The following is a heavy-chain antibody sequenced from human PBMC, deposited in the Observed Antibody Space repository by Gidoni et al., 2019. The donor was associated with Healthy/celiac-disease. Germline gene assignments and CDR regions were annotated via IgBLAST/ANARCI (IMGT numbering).Heavy chain of an antibody. V-gene: IGHV3-9*01. CDR3: AKDTRSLPLYGMDV. CDR1: GFPFDDYA. J-gene: IGHJ6*02. CDR2: ISLNSGSI. Sequence: EVQLVESGGGLVQPGRSLRLSCAASGFPFDDYAMHWVRQAPGKGLEWVSGISLNSGSIVYADSVKGRFTISRDNAKNSLYLQMNSLRTEDTALYYCAKDTRSLPLYGMDVWGQGTTVTVSS.